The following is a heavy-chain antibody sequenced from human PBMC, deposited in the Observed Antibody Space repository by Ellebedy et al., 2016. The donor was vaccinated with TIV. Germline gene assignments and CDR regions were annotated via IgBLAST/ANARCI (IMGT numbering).Heavy chain of an antibody. CDR1: GFTFSGYA. J-gene: IGHJ6*02. D-gene: IGHD1-26*01. V-gene: IGHV3-23*01. CDR3: AKDMVFGDGKWEIDV. CDR2: INNGGRTT. Sequence: PGGSLRLSCVASGFTFSGYAMSWVRQAPGKGLEWVSDINNGGRTTSYADSVKGRFTISRDNSRSTLYLQMNSLRAEDSAVYYCAKDMVFGDGKWEIDVWGQGTTVTVSS.